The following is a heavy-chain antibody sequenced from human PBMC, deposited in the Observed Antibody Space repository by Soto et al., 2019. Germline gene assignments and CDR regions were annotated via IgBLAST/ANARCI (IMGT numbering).Heavy chain of an antibody. CDR1: GGTLNSYT. CDR2: IIPVFGTT. J-gene: IGHJ4*02. V-gene: IGHV1-69*01. Sequence: QVQLVQSGAEVKKPGSSVRVSCKASGGTLNSYTISWVRQAPGQGLEWMGGIIPVFGTTDYAQKFQGRVTITADQSTGTAYLDLLRLRSADTAIYYCSISNSYGRGDFWGQGTLVTVSS. CDR3: SISNSYGRGDF. D-gene: IGHD4-17*01.